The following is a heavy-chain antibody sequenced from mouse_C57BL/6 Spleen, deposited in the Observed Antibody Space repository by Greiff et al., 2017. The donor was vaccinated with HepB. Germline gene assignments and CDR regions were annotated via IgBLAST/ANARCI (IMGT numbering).Heavy chain of an antibody. CDR1: GFTFSDYG. Sequence: EVKLVESGGGLVKPGGSLKLSCAASGFTFSDYGMHWVRQAPEKGLEWVAYISSGSSTIYYADTVKGRFPISRDNAKNTLVLQMTSLRSEDTAMYYCARSYGSTNYFDYWGQGTTLTVSS. D-gene: IGHD1-1*01. V-gene: IGHV5-17*01. J-gene: IGHJ2*01. CDR3: ARSYGSTNYFDY. CDR2: ISSGSSTI.